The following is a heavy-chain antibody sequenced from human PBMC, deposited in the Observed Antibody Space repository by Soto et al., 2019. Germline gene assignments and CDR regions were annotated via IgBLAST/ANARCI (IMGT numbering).Heavy chain of an antibody. V-gene: IGHV4-34*01. CDR1: GGSFSGYY. CDR2: INHSGST. D-gene: IGHD7-27*01. Sequence: SETLSLTCAVYGGSFSGYYRSWIRQPPGKGLEWIGEINHSGSTNYNPSLKRRVTISGDTSKNPFSLKLNSVTAADTAVYYCAKGTGDQPHDAFDIWGQGTMVTVSS. J-gene: IGHJ3*02. CDR3: AKGTGDQPHDAFDI.